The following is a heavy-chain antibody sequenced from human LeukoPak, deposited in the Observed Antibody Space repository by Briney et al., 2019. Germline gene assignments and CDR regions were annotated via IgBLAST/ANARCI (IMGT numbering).Heavy chain of an antibody. CDR1: GGSISSYY. CDR2: IYYSGST. Sequence: PSETLSLTCTVSGGSISSYYWSWIRQPPGKGLEWIGYIYYSGSTNYNPSLKSRVTISVDTSKKQFSLKLSSVTAADTAVYYCARDSSGWYYFDYWGQGTLVTVSS. CDR3: ARDSSGWYYFDY. J-gene: IGHJ4*02. V-gene: IGHV4-59*01. D-gene: IGHD6-19*01.